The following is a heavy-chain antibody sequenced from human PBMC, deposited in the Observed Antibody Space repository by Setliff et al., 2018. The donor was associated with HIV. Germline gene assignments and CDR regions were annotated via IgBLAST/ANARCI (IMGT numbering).Heavy chain of an antibody. CDR1: GGTFSSYV. V-gene: IGHV1-69*13. D-gene: IGHD5-12*01. Sequence: ASVKVSCKASGGTFSSYVINWVRQAPGQGLEWMGGIIPIFGTANYAQKFQARVTITADESTSTAYMELSSLRSEDTAMYYYARDRGYSGHDYRNAFDIWGQGTMVTVS. CDR3: ARDRGYSGHDYRNAFDI. J-gene: IGHJ3*02. CDR2: IIPIFGTA.